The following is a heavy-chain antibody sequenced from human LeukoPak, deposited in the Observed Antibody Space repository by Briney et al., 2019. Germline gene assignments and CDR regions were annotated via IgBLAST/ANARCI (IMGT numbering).Heavy chain of an antibody. CDR3: ARDRYCSSTSCWDYYGMDV. J-gene: IGHJ6*02. D-gene: IGHD2-2*01. CDR2: IYYSGST. Sequence: SETLSLTCTVSGGSISSSSYYWGWIRQPPGKGLEWIGSIYYSGSTYYNPSLKSRVTISVDTSKNQFSLKLSSVTAADTAVYYCARDRYCSSTSCWDYYGMDVWGQGTTVTVSS. CDR1: GGSISSSSYY. V-gene: IGHV4-39*07.